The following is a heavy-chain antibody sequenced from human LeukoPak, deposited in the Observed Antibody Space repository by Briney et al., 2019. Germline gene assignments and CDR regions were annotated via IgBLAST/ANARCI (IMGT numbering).Heavy chain of an antibody. CDR3: ARHFAVLSTAAGTYMDV. CDR1: GGSISRYY. D-gene: IGHD6-13*01. V-gene: IGHV4-34*01. J-gene: IGHJ6*03. Sequence: SETLSLTCTVSGGSISRYYWSWIRQPPGKGLEWIGEINQSGSTNHNPSLKRRVTISVDTSKNQLSLKLRSVTAADTDVYYCARHFAVLSTAAGTYMDVWGKGTTVTISS. CDR2: INQSGST.